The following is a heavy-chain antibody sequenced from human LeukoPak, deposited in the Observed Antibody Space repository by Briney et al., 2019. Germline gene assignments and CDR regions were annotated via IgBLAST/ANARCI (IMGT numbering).Heavy chain of an antibody. D-gene: IGHD5-24*01. CDR1: GGSISTYY. V-gene: IGHV4-59*01. Sequence: PSETLSLTCTVSGGSISTYYRSWIRQPPGKGLEWIGYIYYSGSTNYNPSLKSRVTISVDTSKNQFSLKLSSVTAADTAVYYCARGGRDGYNEWGQGTLVTVSS. J-gene: IGHJ4*02. CDR3: ARGGRDGYNE. CDR2: IYYSGST.